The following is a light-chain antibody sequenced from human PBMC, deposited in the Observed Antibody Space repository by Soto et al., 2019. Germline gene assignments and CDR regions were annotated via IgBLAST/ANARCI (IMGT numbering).Light chain of an antibody. V-gene: IGKV1-39*01. CDR2: DAS. CDR3: QQSDSTPYT. CDR1: QTISTY. Sequence: DIQMTQSPSSLSASVVDRVTITCRASQTISTYLKWYQQKPGKAPRLLIYDASSWLSGVPSRFSGSGSGTDFTLTIASLQPEDFSTYYCQQSDSTPYTFGRGTKVEI. J-gene: IGKJ2*01.